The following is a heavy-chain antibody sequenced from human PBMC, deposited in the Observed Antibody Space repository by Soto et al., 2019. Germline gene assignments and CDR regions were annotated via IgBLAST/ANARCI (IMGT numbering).Heavy chain of an antibody. J-gene: IGHJ4*02. CDR3: ARDRPSKYSSSAHMDY. D-gene: IGHD6-6*01. Sequence: SXKVSFKAAGGTXISYAICWVRQAPGQGLEWMGGIIPIFGKANYAQKFKGRVTITADESTSTAYMELSSLTSEETAVYYCARDRPSKYSSSAHMDYWGQGTLVTVSS. CDR2: IIPIFGKA. CDR1: GGTXISYA. V-gene: IGHV1-69*13.